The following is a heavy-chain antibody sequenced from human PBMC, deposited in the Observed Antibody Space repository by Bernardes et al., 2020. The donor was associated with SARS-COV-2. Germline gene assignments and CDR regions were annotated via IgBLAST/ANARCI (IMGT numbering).Heavy chain of an antibody. CDR1: GGSISSSSYY. Sequence: SETLSLTCTVSGGSISSSSYYWGWLRQPPGKGLEWIGSIYYSGSTYYNPSLKSRVTISVDTSKNQFSLKLSSVTAADTAVYYCARLQVTTQDYYGMDVWGQGTTVTVSS. CDR2: IYYSGST. CDR3: ARLQVTTQDYYGMDV. V-gene: IGHV4-39*01. D-gene: IGHD4-4*01. J-gene: IGHJ6*02.